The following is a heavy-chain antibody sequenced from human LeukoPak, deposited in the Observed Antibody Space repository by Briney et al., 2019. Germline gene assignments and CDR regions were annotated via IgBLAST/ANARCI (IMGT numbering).Heavy chain of an antibody. D-gene: IGHD3-22*01. CDR1: GFTFDDYA. CDR2: ISWNSGSI. CDR3: AKENSSSYLGILPYYFDY. J-gene: IGHJ4*02. V-gene: IGHV3-9*01. Sequence: PGGSLRLSCAASGFTFDDYAMHWVRQAPGKGLEWVSGISWNSGSIGYADSVKGRFTISRDNAKNSLYLQMNSLRAEDTALYYCAKENSSSYLGILPYYFDYWGQGTLVTVSS.